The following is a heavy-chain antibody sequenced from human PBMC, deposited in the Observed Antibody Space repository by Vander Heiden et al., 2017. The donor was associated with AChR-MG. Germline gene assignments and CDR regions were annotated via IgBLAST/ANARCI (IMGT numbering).Heavy chain of an antibody. CDR3: AREGVVPAAILSAFDI. J-gene: IGHJ3*02. D-gene: IGHD2-2*02. CDR1: GGSISSYY. V-gene: IGHV4-4*07. Sequence: QVQLPASGPGLVKPSETLSLTCTVSGGSISSYYWSWIRQPAGKGLEWIGRIYTSGSTNYNPSLKSRVTMSVDTSKNQFSLKLSSVTAADTAVYYCAREGVVPAAILSAFDIWGQGTMVTVSS. CDR2: IYTSGST.